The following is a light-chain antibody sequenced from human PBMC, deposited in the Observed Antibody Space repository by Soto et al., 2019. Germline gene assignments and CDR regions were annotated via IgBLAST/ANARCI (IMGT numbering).Light chain of an antibody. Sequence: DIQMTQSPSTLSGSVGDRVTITCRASQTISSWLAWYQQKPGKAPKLLIYKASTLKSGVPSRFSGSGSGTEFTLTISSLQPDDFATYYCQQRSDWLLTFGGGTKVEIK. CDR1: QTISSW. J-gene: IGKJ4*01. CDR2: KAS. CDR3: QQRSDWLLT. V-gene: IGKV1-5*03.